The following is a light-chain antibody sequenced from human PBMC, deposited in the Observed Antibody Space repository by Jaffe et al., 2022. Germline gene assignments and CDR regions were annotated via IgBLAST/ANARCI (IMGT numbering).Light chain of an antibody. Sequence: DIQMTQSPSSLAATAGDRVTITCRASQSISTYLNWYQQKPGKAPKLLIYAASSLESGVPSRFSGSGSGTDFTLTISSLQPEDFATYYCQQSYSSTCTFGQGTKLEIK. V-gene: IGKV1-39*01. CDR1: QSISTY. CDR3: QQSYSSTCT. J-gene: IGKJ2*02. CDR2: AAS.